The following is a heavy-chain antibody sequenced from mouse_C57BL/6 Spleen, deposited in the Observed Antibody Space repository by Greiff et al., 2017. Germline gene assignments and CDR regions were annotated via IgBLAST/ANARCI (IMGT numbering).Heavy chain of an antibody. D-gene: IGHD1-1*02. CDR3: ARKVGDAMDY. J-gene: IGHJ4*01. CDR2: IDPSDSET. CDR1: GYTFTSYW. V-gene: IGHV1-52*01. Sequence: VQLQQSGAELVRPGSSVKLSCKASGYTFTSYWMHWVKQRPIQGLEWIGNIDPSDSETHYNQKFKDKATLTADKSSSTAVRRLSSLTSEVSAVYDCARKVGDAMDYWGQGTSVTVSS.